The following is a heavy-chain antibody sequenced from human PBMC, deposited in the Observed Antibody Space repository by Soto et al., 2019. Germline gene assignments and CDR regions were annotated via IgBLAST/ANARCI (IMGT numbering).Heavy chain of an antibody. Sequence: QVQLVESGGGVVQPGRSLRLSCDASGFTFSSYGMHWVHPAPGKGLAWVAVISYDGSNKYYADSVKGRFTISRDNSKNTLYLQMNSLRAEDTAVYYCAKDRPRYDSSGYLDYWGQGTLFTVSS. CDR3: AKDRPRYDSSGYLDY. CDR1: GFTFSSYG. D-gene: IGHD3-22*01. J-gene: IGHJ4*02. V-gene: IGHV3-30*18. CDR2: ISYDGSNK.